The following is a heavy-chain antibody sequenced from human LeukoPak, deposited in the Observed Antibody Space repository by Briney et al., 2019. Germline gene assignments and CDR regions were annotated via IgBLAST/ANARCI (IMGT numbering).Heavy chain of an antibody. CDR2: INPNSGGT. V-gene: IGHV1-2*02. J-gene: IGHJ6*03. CDR1: GYTFTGYY. CDR3: ARDSHVLRFLEWFPPDRSEYMDV. Sequence: GASVKVSCKASGYTFTGYYMHWVRQAPGQGLEWMGWINPNSGGTNYAQKFQGRVTMTRDTSISTAYMELSRLRSDDTAVYYCARDSHVLRFLEWFPPDRSEYMDVWGKGTTVTVSS. D-gene: IGHD3-3*01.